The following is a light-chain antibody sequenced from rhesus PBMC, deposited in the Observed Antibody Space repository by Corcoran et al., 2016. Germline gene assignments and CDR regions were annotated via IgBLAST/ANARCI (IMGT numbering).Light chain of an antibody. CDR3: QQYYSIPPT. V-gene: IGKV1-25*01. Sequence: DIQMTQSPSSLSASVGDRVTITCRASQGNTNDLAWYQQKPGATPKLLIYEASSLQRGIPARFSGSGSGTDFTLTSSSRQAEDFATYYCQQYYSIPPTFGQGTKVEIK. CDR2: EAS. CDR1: QGNTND. J-gene: IGKJ1*01.